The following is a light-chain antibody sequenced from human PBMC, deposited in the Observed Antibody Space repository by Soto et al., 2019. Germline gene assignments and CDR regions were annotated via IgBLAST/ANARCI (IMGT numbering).Light chain of an antibody. CDR3: SSYSSGNTIVV. CDR1: SSNIGSNT. J-gene: IGLJ2*01. CDR2: NND. Sequence: QPVLTQPPSASGTPGQSVTISCSGSSSNIGSNTVNWYQQLSGAAPKLLIHNNDQRPSGVPDRFSGSKSGNTASLTISGLQAEDEADYYCSSYSSGNTIVVFGGGTKVTVL. V-gene: IGLV1-44*01.